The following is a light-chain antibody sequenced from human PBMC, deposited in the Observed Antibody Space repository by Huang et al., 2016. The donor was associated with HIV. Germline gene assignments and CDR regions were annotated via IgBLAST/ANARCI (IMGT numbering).Light chain of an antibody. CDR1: QSVSSSY. V-gene: IGKV3-20*01. CDR3: QQYGSSPYT. Sequence: EIVLTQSPGTLSLSPGERANLSCRASQSVSSSYLAWYRQKPGQAPRLLVYGASSRATGIPDRFSGSGSGTDFTLTISRLEPEDFAVYYCQQYGSSPYTFGQGTKLEIK. CDR2: GAS. J-gene: IGKJ2*01.